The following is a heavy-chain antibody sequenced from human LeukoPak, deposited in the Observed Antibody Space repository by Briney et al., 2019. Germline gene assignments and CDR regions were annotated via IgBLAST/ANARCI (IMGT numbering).Heavy chain of an antibody. CDR3: ARLPLDYSIFH. D-gene: IGHD4-11*01. CDR1: GGSITGSSLY. Sequence: SETLSLTCTVSGGSITGSSLYWWGWIRQPPGKGLEWIGSISYNGITSYNPSLRSRVTIYADTSKNQFSLNLNSITAADTAISYCARLPLDYSIFHWGQGTLVTVSS. CDR2: ISYNGIT. V-gene: IGHV4-39*01. J-gene: IGHJ4*02.